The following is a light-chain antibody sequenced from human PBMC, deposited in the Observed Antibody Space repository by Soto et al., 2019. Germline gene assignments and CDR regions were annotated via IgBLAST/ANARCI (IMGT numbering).Light chain of an antibody. CDR3: SSYTSSSTRV. J-gene: IGLJ2*01. Sequence: QSALTQPASVSGSPGQSITISCTGTSSDVGGYNYVSWYQQHPGKAPKLMIYDVSNRPSGVSNRFSGSKSGKTASLTISGLQAEDESYYYCSSYTSSSTRVFGGGTKLTVL. CDR1: SSDVGGYNY. CDR2: DVS. V-gene: IGLV2-14*01.